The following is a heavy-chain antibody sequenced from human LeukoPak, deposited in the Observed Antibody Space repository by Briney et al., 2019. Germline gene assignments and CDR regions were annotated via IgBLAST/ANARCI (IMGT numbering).Heavy chain of an antibody. CDR2: ISAYNGNT. CDR1: GYTFTGYY. Sequence: ASVKVSCKASGYTFTGYYMHWVQQAPGQGLEWMGWISAYNGNTNYAQKLQGRVTMTTDTSTSTAYMELRSLRSDDTAVYYCARVKPSEMVRGVINWFDPWGQGTLVTVSS. CDR3: ARVKPSEMVRGVINWFDP. V-gene: IGHV1-18*04. D-gene: IGHD3-10*01. J-gene: IGHJ5*02.